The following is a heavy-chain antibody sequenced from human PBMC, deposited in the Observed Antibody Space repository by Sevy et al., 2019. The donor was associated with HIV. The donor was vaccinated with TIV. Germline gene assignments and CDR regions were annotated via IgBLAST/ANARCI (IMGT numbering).Heavy chain of an antibody. CDR1: GGSVNNDASS. Sequence: SETLSLTCAVSGGSVNNDASSWSWIRQPPGKGLEWIGYIYHNGNTYYIPSLKIRVTISLDRSKNQFSLRLSSVTAADTAVYYCARESMVQGVLEGMDVWGQGTTVTVSS. CDR2: IYHNGNT. CDR3: ARESMVQGVLEGMDV. J-gene: IGHJ6*02. V-gene: IGHV4-30-2*01. D-gene: IGHD3-10*01.